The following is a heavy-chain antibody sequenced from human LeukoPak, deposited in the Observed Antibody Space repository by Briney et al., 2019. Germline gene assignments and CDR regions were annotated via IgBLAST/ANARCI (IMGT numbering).Heavy chain of an antibody. D-gene: IGHD6-13*01. J-gene: IGHJ5*02. CDR2: ISAGNGNT. CDR1: GYTLTNYA. V-gene: IGHV1-3*01. Sequence: ASVKVSRKASGYTLTNYAIHWVRRAPGQGLEWMGWISAGNGNTKYSQNFQGRVTITRDTSASTAYMELSSLRSEDTAVYYCARGLGYGVFDPWGQGTLVTVSS. CDR3: ARGLGYGVFDP.